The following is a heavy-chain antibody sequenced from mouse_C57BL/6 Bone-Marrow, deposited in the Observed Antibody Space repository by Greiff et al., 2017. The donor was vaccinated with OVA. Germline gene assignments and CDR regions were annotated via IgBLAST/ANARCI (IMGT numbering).Heavy chain of an antibody. CDR2: IDPENGDT. D-gene: IGHD1-1*01. J-gene: IGHJ2*01. V-gene: IGHV14-4*01. CDR3: TSLTVVASHYFDY. CDR1: GFNIKDDY. Sequence: VQLQQSGAELVRPGASVKLSCTASGFNIKDDYMNWVKQRPEQGLEWIGWIDPENGDTEYASKFQGKATITVDKSSNTAYLELSSLTSEDTAVYYYTSLTVVASHYFDYWGPGTTLTVSS.